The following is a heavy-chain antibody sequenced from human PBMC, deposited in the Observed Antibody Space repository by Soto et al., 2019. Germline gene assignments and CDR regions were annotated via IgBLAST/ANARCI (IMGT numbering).Heavy chain of an antibody. D-gene: IGHD4-4*01. CDR3: ARDSLWSNYILAY. CDR2: IYSGGST. J-gene: IGHJ4*02. Sequence: PGGSRRLSCAASGFTVSSNYMSWVRQAPGKGLEWVSVIYSGGSTYYADSVKGRFTISRDNSKNTLYLQMNSLRAEDTAVYYCARDSLWSNYILAYWGQGTLVTVSS. CDR1: GFTVSSNY. V-gene: IGHV3-66*01.